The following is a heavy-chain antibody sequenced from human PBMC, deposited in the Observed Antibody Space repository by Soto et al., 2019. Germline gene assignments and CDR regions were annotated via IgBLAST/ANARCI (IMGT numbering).Heavy chain of an antibody. CDR2: ISAYNGNT. V-gene: IGHV1-18*01. Sequence: ASVKVSCKASGYTFTSYGTSWVRQAPGQGLEWMGWISAYNGNTNYAQKLQGRVTMTTDTSTSTAYMELRSLRSDDTAVYYCAKSYYDILTRANWFDPWGQGTLVTVSS. D-gene: IGHD3-9*01. CDR1: GYTFTSYG. CDR3: AKSYYDILTRANWFDP. J-gene: IGHJ5*02.